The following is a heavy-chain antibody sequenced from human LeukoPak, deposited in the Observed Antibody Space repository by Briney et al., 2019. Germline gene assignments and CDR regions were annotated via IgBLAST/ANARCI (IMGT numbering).Heavy chain of an antibody. Sequence: PGGSLRLSCAASGFTFSSYWMSWVRQAPGKGLEWVANIKQDGSEKYYADSVKGRFTISRDNSKNTLYLQMNSLRAEDTAVYYCAKDRRVLRYFDWLWLFDYWGQGTLVTVSS. V-gene: IGHV3-7*01. CDR1: GFTFSSYW. J-gene: IGHJ4*02. CDR2: IKQDGSEK. D-gene: IGHD3-9*01. CDR3: AKDRRVLRYFDWLWLFDY.